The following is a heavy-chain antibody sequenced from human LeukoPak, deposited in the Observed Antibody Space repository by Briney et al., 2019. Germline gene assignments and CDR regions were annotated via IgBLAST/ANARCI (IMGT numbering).Heavy chain of an antibody. Sequence: SETLSLTCTVSGGSTSSSSFYWGWIRQPPGKGLECIGRISYSGRTYYNPSLQSRVTISVDTSRNQFSLTLSSVTAAHTAVYFYARLRAYYYDSSGYYNFDFWGQGTLVTVSS. CDR1: GGSTSSSSFY. D-gene: IGHD3-22*01. J-gene: IGHJ4*02. V-gene: IGHV4-39*01. CDR2: ISYSGRT. CDR3: ARLRAYYYDSSGYYNFDF.